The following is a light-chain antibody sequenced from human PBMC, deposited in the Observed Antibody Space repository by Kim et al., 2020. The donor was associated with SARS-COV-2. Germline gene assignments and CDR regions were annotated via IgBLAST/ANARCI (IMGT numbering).Light chain of an antibody. CDR1: QNINNNY. J-gene: IGKJ1*01. V-gene: IGKV3-20*01. Sequence: EIVLTQSPGTLSLSPGERATLSCRASQNINNNYLAWYQQKPGQAPRLLMYGASSRATGIPDRFSGSGSGTDFTVTISRLEPEDFAVYYGQQYGSSPRTFGQGTKVDIK. CDR2: GAS. CDR3: QQYGSSPRT.